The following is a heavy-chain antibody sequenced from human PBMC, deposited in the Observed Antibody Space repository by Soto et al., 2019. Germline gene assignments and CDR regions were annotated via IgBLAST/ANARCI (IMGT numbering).Heavy chain of an antibody. J-gene: IGHJ4*02. CDR3: GVACTDTYDNVWGSYRSYYFDY. D-gene: IGHD3-16*02. V-gene: IGHV4-39*01. CDR2: IYYSGST. CDR1: GGSISSSSYY. Sequence: QLQLQESGPGLVKPSETLSLTCTVSGGSISSSSYYWGWIRQPPGKGLEWIGSIYYSGSTYYNPSVTSRVTISLKTSKNQHSMKLSSLTDADTAVDCCGVACTDTYDNVWGSYRSYYFDYWGQGTLDTVSS.